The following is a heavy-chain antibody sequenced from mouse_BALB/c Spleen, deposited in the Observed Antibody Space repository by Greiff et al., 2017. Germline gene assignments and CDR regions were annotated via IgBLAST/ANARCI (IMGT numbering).Heavy chain of an antibody. CDR3: ARDGGYYYFDY. D-gene: IGHD2-3*01. V-gene: IGHV1-54*01. Sequence: VQLQQSGAELVRPGTSVKVSCKASGYAFTNYLIEWVKQRPGQGLEWIGVINPGSGGTNYNEKFKGKATLTADKSSSTAYMQLSSLTSDDSAVYFCARDGGYYYFDYWGQGTTLTVSS. CDR2: INPGSGGT. J-gene: IGHJ2*01. CDR1: GYAFTNYL.